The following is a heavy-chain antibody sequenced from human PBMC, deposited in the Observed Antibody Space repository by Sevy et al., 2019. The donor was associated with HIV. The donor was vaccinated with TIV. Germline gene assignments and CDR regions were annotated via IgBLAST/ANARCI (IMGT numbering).Heavy chain of an antibody. CDR3: ARDKLPPVMITMVRGALSYYFDY. CDR2: IWYDGSNK. CDR1: GFTFSSYG. V-gene: IGHV3-33*01. Sequence: GSLRLSCTASGFTFSSYGMHWVRQAPGKGLEWVAVIWYDGSNKYYADSVKGRFTISRDNSKNTVYLQMNSLRAEDTAVYYCARDKLPPVMITMVRGALSYYFDYWGQGTLVTVSS. D-gene: IGHD3-10*01. J-gene: IGHJ4*02.